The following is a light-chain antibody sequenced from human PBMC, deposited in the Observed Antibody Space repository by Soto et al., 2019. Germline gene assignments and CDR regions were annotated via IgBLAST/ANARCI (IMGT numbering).Light chain of an antibody. Sequence: DIQMTQAPSSLSASVGDRVTITCRASQSIRNDLGWYQQKPGKAPKRLIYAASTVQNGVPSRFSRRGSGTEFTLTISSLQPEDFATYYCQHHNSYLALTFGGGTKVEIK. CDR3: QHHNSYLALT. V-gene: IGKV1-17*01. J-gene: IGKJ4*01. CDR1: QSIRND. CDR2: AAS.